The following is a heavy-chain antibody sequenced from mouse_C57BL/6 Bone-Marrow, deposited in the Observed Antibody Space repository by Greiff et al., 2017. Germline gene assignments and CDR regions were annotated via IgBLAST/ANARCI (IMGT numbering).Heavy chain of an antibody. V-gene: IGHV5-4*01. Sequence: EVKLMESGGGLVKPGGSLKLSCAASGFTFSSYAMSWVRQTPEKRLEWVATISDGGSYTYYPDNVQGRFTISRDNAKNNLYLQMSHLKSEDTAMYYCARDSSGQSFFDYWGQGTTLTVSS. CDR2: ISDGGSYT. J-gene: IGHJ2*01. CDR3: ARDSSGQSFFDY. CDR1: GFTFSSYA. D-gene: IGHD3-2*02.